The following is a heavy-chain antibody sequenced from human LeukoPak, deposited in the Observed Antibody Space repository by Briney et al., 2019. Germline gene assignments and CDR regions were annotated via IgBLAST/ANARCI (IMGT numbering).Heavy chain of an antibody. J-gene: IGHJ6*02. CDR3: ARVGTVAGTTYYYYYGMDV. V-gene: IGHV7-4-1*02. CDR2: INTNTGNP. Sequence: GASVKVSCKASGYTFTSYAMNWVRQAPGQGLEWMGWINTNTGNPTYAQGFTGRFVFSLDTSVSTAYLQISSLKAEDTAVYYCARVGTVAGTTYYYYYGMDVWGQGTTVTVSS. D-gene: IGHD6-19*01. CDR1: GYTFTSYA.